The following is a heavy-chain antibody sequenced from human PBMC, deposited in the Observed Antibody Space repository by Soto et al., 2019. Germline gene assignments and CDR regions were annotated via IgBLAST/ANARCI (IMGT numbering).Heavy chain of an antibody. CDR3: ARAGCDGGRCYTLVGLRYGMDV. D-gene: IGHD2-15*01. CDR1: GFSFDGYA. J-gene: IGHJ6*02. Sequence: GGSLRLSCAASGFSFDGYAMHWVQQAPGKGLEWVSGISWSSGTIGYADSVKGRFTISRDNSKNTLYLQMNSLRAEDTAVYYCARAGCDGGRCYTLVGLRYGMDVWGQGTTVTVSS. CDR2: ISWSSGTI. V-gene: IGHV3-9*01.